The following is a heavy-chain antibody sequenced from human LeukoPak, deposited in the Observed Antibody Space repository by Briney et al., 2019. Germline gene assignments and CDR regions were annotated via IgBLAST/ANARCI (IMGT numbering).Heavy chain of an antibody. Sequence: GGSLRLSCAASGFTFRSYWMDWVRQAPGKGLEWVAFIRYDGSNKYYADSVKGRFTISRDNSKNTLYLQMDSLRAEDTAVYYCAKTGSRSHYYYYYMDVWGKGTTVTISS. CDR1: GFTFRSYW. CDR3: AKTGSRSHYYYYYMDV. D-gene: IGHD2-15*01. CDR2: IRYDGSNK. J-gene: IGHJ6*03. V-gene: IGHV3-30*02.